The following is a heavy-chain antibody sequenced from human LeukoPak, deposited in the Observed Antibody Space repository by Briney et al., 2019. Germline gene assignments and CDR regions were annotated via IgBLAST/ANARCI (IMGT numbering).Heavy chain of an antibody. CDR2: IKRDGSEK. D-gene: IGHD1-26*01. J-gene: IGHJ4*02. CDR3: AREYIGSSDFDY. CDR1: GFTFSIYW. V-gene: IGHV3-7*04. Sequence: PGGSLRLSCAASGFTFSIYWMSWVRQAPGKGLEWVANIKRDGSEKYYVDSVKGRFTISRDNVKNSLYLQMNSLRAEDTAVCYCAREYIGSSDFDYWGQGTLVTVSS.